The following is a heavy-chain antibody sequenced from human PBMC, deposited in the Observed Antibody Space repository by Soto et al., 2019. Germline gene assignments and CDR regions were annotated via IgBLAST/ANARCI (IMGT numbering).Heavy chain of an antibody. Sequence: QVQLVQSGAEVKKPGSSGKVSCKTSGGTFSTYTRTWVQQAPGQGLEWMGRIILILGTINYAQKLQGRVTITADKSTTTAYMELSSLSSEVSALYYCARSIVAADAFDIWGQGTMVTVSS. CDR3: ARSIVAADAFDI. CDR1: GGTFSTYT. V-gene: IGHV1-69*08. J-gene: IGHJ3*02. D-gene: IGHD5-12*01. CDR2: IILILGTI.